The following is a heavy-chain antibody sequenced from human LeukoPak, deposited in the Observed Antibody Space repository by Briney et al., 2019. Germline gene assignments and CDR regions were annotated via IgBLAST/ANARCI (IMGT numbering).Heavy chain of an antibody. J-gene: IGHJ2*01. Sequence: SETLSLTCAVYGGSFSGYYWSWICQPPGKGLEWIGEINHSGSTNYNPSLKSRVTISVDTSKNQFSLKLSSVTAADTAVYYCARFIVVVPAAPRRYFDLWGRGTLVTVSS. CDR1: GGSFSGYY. CDR3: ARFIVVVPAAPRRYFDL. V-gene: IGHV4-34*01. D-gene: IGHD2-2*01. CDR2: INHSGST.